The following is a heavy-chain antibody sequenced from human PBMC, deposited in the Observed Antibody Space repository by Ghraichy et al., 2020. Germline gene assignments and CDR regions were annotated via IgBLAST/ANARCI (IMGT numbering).Heavy chain of an antibody. Sequence: GGSLRLSCAASGFTFSNAWMSWVRQAPGKGLEWVGRIKSKTDGGTTDFAAPVRGRFTISRADSKNTLYLQMYSLKTADTAVYYCTTRSDPPTYWGQGTLVTGSS. J-gene: IGHJ4*02. CDR3: TTRSDPPTY. D-gene: IGHD2-15*01. CDR2: IKSKTDGGTT. CDR1: GFTFSNAW. V-gene: IGHV3-15*01.